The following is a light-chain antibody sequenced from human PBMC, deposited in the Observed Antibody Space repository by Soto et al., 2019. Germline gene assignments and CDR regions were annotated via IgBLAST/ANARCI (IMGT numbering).Light chain of an antibody. CDR3: LQKYFYPFT. J-gene: IGKJ3*01. CDR1: QVIRND. CDR2: AAS. V-gene: IGKV1-6*01. Sequence: AIQMTQSPSSLSASVGDRVTITCRASQVIRNDLDWFQQKPGKAPKLLIYAASNLQSGVPARFSGSGSGTDFTLTISSLQPEDFATYYCLQKYFYPFTFGPGPKVDIK.